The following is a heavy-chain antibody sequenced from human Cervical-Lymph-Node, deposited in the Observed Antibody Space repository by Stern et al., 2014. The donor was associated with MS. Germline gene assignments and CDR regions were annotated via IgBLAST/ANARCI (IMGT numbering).Heavy chain of an antibody. CDR3: ARDFVDTAMITRSDYLDC. V-gene: IGHV7-4-1*02. CDR1: GYTLTNYP. D-gene: IGHD5-18*01. CDR2: INTNTGNS. J-gene: IGHJ4*02. Sequence: MQLVESGSELKKPGASVKVSCKASGYTLTNYPMNWVRQAPGQGLEWMGWINTNTGNSTYAQGFTGRFVFSLDTSVSTAYLQISNLKAEDTAVYYCARDFVDTAMITRSDYLDCWGQGTLVTVSS.